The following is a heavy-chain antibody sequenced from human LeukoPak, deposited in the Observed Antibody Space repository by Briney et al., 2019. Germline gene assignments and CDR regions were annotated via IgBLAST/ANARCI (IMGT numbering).Heavy chain of an antibody. Sequence: PSQTLSLTCTVSGGSISSGDYYWSWIRQPPGKGLEWIGYIYYSGSTYYNPSLKSRVTISVDTSKNQFSLKLSSVTAADTAVYYCARDRKSGYEIIDYWGQGTLVTVSS. CDR2: IYYSGST. V-gene: IGHV4-30-4*01. CDR1: GGSISSGDYY. J-gene: IGHJ4*02. D-gene: IGHD5-12*01. CDR3: ARDRKSGYEIIDY.